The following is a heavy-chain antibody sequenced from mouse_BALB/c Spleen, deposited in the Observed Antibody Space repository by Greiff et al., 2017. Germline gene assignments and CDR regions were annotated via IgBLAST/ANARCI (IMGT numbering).Heavy chain of an antibody. CDR1: GYTFTSYT. D-gene: IGHD4-1*01. CDR2: INPSSGYT. Sequence: LVESGAELARPGASVKMSCKASGYTFTSYTMHWVKQRPGQGLEWIGYINPSSGYTNYNQKFKDKATLTADKSSSTAYMQLSSLTSEDSAVYYCARSDRGLGYYFDYWGQGTTLTVSS. CDR3: ARSDRGLGYYFDY. J-gene: IGHJ2*01. V-gene: IGHV1-4*01.